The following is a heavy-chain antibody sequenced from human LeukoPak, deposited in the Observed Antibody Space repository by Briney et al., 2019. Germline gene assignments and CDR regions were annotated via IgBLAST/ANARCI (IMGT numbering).Heavy chain of an antibody. Sequence: PGRSLRLSCAASGFTFDDYAMNWVRQAPGKGQEWVSGITWNSGSTGYADSVKGRFTISRDNAKNSLYLQMNTLRAEDTALYYCAKDTRYSYGYGMDVWGQGTTVTVSS. D-gene: IGHD5-18*01. CDR3: AKDTRYSYGYGMDV. V-gene: IGHV3-9*01. J-gene: IGHJ6*02. CDR2: ITWNSGST. CDR1: GFTFDDYA.